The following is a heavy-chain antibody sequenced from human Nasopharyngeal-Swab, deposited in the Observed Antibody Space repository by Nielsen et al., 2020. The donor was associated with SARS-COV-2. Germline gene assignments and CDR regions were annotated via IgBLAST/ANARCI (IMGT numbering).Heavy chain of an antibody. CDR3: TRLGGYDSSGYYPIDY. J-gene: IGHJ4*02. CDR1: GFTFPGSA. CDR2: IRSKANSYAT. D-gene: IGHD3-22*01. V-gene: IGHV3-73*01. Sequence: GESLKLSCASSGFTFPGSAMHWVLQASGNGLEWVGRIRSKANSYATAYAASVKGRFTISRDDSKNTAYLQMNSLKTEDTAVYYCTRLGGYDSSGYYPIDYWGQGTLGTVSS.